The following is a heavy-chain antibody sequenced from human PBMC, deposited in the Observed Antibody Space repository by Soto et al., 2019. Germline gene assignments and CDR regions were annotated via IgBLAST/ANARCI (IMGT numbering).Heavy chain of an antibody. CDR3: AKTESRGSYYRDAFDI. CDR1: RFTFSTYA. D-gene: IGHD3-10*01. CDR2: ISGSGGST. J-gene: IGHJ3*02. Sequence: GGSLRLSCAASRFTFSTYAMTWVRQAPGKGLEWVSSISGSGGSTYYADTVKGRFTLSRDNSKNTLFLQMNSLRVEDTAVYYCAKTESRGSYYRDAFDIWGQGTMVTVSS. V-gene: IGHV3-23*01.